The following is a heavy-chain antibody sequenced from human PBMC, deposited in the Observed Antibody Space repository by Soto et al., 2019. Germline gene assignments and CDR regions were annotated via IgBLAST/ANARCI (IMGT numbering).Heavy chain of an antibody. CDR1: GFSLANYP. D-gene: IGHD6-19*01. J-gene: IGHJ4*02. Sequence: GGSLRLSCVASGFSLANYPMNWVRQTPGKGLEWISYSSPRGDTIYYADSVEGRFTISRDNARNSLSLHMSSLRDEDSALYYCAKGPHTNVGWHYYFESWGQGVPVTVSS. V-gene: IGHV3-48*02. CDR3: AKGPHTNVGWHYYFES. CDR2: SSPRGDTI.